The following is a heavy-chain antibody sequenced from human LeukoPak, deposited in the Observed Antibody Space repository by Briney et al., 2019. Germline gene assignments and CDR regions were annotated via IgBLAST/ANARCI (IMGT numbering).Heavy chain of an antibody. CDR1: GFTFSNAW. V-gene: IGHV3-23*01. CDR2: ISGSGGST. J-gene: IGHJ6*03. D-gene: IGHD6-13*01. Sequence: GGSLRLSCAASGFTFSNAWMSWVRQAPGKGLEWVSAISGSGGSTYYADSVKGRFTISRDNSKNTLYLQMNSLRAEDTAVYYCAKAGTPFDYYYYYMDVWGKGTTVTVSS. CDR3: AKAGTPFDYYYYYMDV.